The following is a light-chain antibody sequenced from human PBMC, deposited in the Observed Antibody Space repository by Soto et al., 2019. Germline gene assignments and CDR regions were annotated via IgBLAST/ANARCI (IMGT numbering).Light chain of an antibody. J-gene: IGKJ3*01. CDR2: AAS. CDR3: QQYSSVPV. V-gene: IGKV1-27*01. Sequence: DIPMTQSPTSLSASVGDRVTITCRASQGIRHFVAWYQQKPGKAPKLLIYAASTLQSGVPSRFSGSGSGTDFTLTINSLQPEDAATYSCQQYSSVPVFGPGTKVEIK. CDR1: QGIRHF.